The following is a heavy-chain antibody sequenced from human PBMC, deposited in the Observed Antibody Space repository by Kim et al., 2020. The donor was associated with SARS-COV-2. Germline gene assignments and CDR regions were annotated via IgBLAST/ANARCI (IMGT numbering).Heavy chain of an antibody. D-gene: IGHD3-22*01. V-gene: IGHV4-39*01. Sequence: SETLSLTCTVSGGSISSSSYYWGWIRQPPGKGLEWIVSICYSGSTYYNPSLKCRVTISVDTSKNQFSLKLSSATGAVTVVYYCARQMGITMMVVLISTHFDYWGKGHLVTVSS. CDR1: GGSISSSSYY. CDR3: ARQMGITMMVVLISTHFDY. J-gene: IGHJ4*02. CDR2: ICYSGST.